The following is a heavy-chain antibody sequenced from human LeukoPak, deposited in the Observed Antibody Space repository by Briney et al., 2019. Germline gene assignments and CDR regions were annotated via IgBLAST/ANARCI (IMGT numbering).Heavy chain of an antibody. CDR2: IWYGGSNK. Sequence: GGSLRLSCAASGFTFSSYGMHWVRQAPGKGLEWVAVIWYGGSNKYYADSAKGRFTISRDNSKNTLYLQMNSLRAEDTAVYYCARAGGYSYGGNFDYWGQGTLVTVSS. V-gene: IGHV3-33*01. J-gene: IGHJ4*02. CDR1: GFTFSSYG. CDR3: ARAGGYSYGGNFDY. D-gene: IGHD5-18*01.